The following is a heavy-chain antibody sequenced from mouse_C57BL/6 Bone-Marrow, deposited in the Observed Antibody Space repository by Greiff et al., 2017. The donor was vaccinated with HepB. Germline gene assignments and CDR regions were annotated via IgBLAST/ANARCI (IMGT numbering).Heavy chain of an antibody. J-gene: IGHJ4*01. CDR1: GFTFSNYW. Sequence: DVKLVESGGGLVQPGGSMKLSCVASGFTFSNYWMNWVRQSPEKGLEWVAQIRLKSDNYATHYAESVKGRFTISRDDSKSIVYLQMNNLRAEDTGIYYCTLGYYAMDYWGQGTSVTVSS. CDR3: TLGYYAMDY. V-gene: IGHV6-3*01. D-gene: IGHD4-1*01. CDR2: IRLKSDNYAT.